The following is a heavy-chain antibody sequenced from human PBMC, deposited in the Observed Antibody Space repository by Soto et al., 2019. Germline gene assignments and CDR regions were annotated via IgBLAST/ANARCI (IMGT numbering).Heavy chain of an antibody. D-gene: IGHD2-15*01. Sequence: ASVKVSCKASGYTFTRYTMNWVRQAPGQRLEWMGWINPDNGNTKSSQKFQDRVIITRDTAASAAYMDLSSLRSEDTAVYYCARGIATGQLDPWGQGTLVTVSS. CDR2: INPDNGNT. CDR3: ARGIATGQLDP. V-gene: IGHV1-3*01. J-gene: IGHJ5*02. CDR1: GYTFTRYT.